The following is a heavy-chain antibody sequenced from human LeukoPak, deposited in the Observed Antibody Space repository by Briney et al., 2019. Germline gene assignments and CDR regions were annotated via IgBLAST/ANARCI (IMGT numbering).Heavy chain of an antibody. CDR3: ARGVDIVDY. V-gene: IGHV4-59*01. J-gene: IGHJ4*02. CDR2: IYYSGST. D-gene: IGHD5-12*01. CDR1: GFTFSSYS. Sequence: GSLRLSCAASGFTFSSYSMNWIRQPPGKGLEWIGYIYYSGSTNYNPSLKSRVTISVDTSKNQFSLKLSSVTAADTAVYYCARGVDIVDYWGQGTLVTVSS.